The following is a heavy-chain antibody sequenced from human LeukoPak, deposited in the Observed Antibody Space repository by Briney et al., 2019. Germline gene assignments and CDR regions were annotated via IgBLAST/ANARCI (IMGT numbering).Heavy chain of an antibody. V-gene: IGHV4-31*03. CDR3: ARDWPDEYYDFWSGYPEGGYYMDV. CDR2: IYYSGST. J-gene: IGHJ6*03. D-gene: IGHD3-3*01. Sequence: SETLSLTCTVSGGSISSGGYYWSWIRQHPGKGLEWIGYIYYSGSTYYNPSLKSRVTISVDTSKNQFSLKLSSVTAADTAVYYCARDWPDEYYDFWSGYPEGGYYMDVWGKGTTVTVSS. CDR1: GGSISSGGYY.